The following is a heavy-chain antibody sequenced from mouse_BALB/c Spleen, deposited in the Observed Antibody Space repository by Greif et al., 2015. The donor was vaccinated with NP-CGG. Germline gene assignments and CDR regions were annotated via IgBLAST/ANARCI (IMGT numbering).Heavy chain of an antibody. V-gene: IGHV1-84*02. CDR1: GYTFTDYY. J-gene: IGHJ4*01. CDR3: ARRTGTEAMDY. D-gene: IGHD4-1*01. CDR2: IYPGSGNT. Sequence: QVQLKQSGPELVKPGASVKISCKASGYTFTDYYINWVKQKPGQGLEWIGWIYPGSGNTKYNEKFKGKATLTVDTSSSTVYMQLSSLTSGDTAVYFCARRTGTEAMDYWGQGTSVTVSS.